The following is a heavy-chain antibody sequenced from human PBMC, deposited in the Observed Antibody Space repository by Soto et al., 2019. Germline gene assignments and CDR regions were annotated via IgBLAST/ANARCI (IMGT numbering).Heavy chain of an antibody. Sequence: VQLVESGGGVVQPGRSLRLSCAASGFTFSDYAMHWVRQAPGKGLEWVAVVSPAGRNTHYADSVKGRFTIPRDSSKNKVSLEMACLRAKDTAVYYCAVGGREWLVTSDFNYWGQGALVTVSS. CDR1: GFTFSDYA. V-gene: IGHV3-30*03. CDR3: AVGGREWLVTSDFNY. D-gene: IGHD6-19*01. J-gene: IGHJ4*02. CDR2: VSPAGRNT.